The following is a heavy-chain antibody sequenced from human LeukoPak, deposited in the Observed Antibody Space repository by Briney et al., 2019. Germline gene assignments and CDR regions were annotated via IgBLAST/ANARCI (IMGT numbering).Heavy chain of an antibody. V-gene: IGHV1-69*13. Sequence: SVKVSCKASGGTFSNYAISWVRQAPGQGLEWMGGIIPIFGTANYAQKFQGRVTITADESTSTAYMELSSLRSEDTAVYYCARDQVPYDSSGYYFCWGQGTLVTVSS. CDR3: ARDQVPYDSSGYYFC. D-gene: IGHD3-22*01. CDR1: GGTFSNYA. CDR2: IIPIFGTA. J-gene: IGHJ4*02.